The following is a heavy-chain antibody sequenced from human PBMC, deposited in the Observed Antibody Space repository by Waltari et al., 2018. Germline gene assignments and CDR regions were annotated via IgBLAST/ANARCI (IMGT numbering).Heavy chain of an antibody. CDR2: LSHDGSEP. D-gene: IGHD6-19*01. Sequence: QVQLVESGGGVVQPGGSLRLSCAAAGFSLSSHGMHCVRQAPGKGLEWVAMLSHDGSEPYYTDPVKGRFTISRDDSKNTVFLQMNSLRPEDTAVYYCAKDWGVSGWYNWFDLWGQGTLATVSS. V-gene: IGHV3-30*18. CDR3: AKDWGVSGWYNWFDL. CDR1: GFSLSSHG. J-gene: IGHJ5*02.